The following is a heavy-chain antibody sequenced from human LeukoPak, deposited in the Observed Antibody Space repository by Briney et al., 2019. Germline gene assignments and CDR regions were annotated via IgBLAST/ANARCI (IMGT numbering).Heavy chain of an antibody. CDR2: INPNSGGT. V-gene: IGHV1-2*06. D-gene: IGHD6-6*01. CDR3: ARDLLRIAARPPPHFDY. J-gene: IGHJ4*02. Sequence: ASVKVSCKASGYTFTGYYMHWVRQAPGQGLEWMGRINPNSGGTNYAQKFQGRVTMIRDTSISTAYMELSRLRSDDTAAYYCARDLLRIAARPPPHFDYWGQGTLVTVSS. CDR1: GYTFTGYY.